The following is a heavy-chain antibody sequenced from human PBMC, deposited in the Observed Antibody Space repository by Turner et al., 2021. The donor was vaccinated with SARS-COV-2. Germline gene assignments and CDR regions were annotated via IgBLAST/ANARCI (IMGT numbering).Heavy chain of an antibody. V-gene: IGHV1-24*01. CDR2: FDPEDGET. CDR3: ATGSPFGVIGNWFDP. CDR1: GYTLIELS. Sequence: QVQLVQSGAEVKKPGASVKVSCKVSGYTLIELSMYWVRQAPGKGLEWMGGFDPEDGETIYAQKFQGRITMTEDTSTDTAYMELSSLRSKDTAVYYCATGSPFGVIGNWFDPWGQGTLVTVSS. D-gene: IGHD3-3*01. J-gene: IGHJ5*01.